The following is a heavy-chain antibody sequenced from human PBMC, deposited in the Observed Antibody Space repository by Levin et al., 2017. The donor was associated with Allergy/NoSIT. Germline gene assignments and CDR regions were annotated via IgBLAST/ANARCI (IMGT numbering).Heavy chain of an antibody. D-gene: IGHD3-10*01. Sequence: SQTLSLTCAVYGGSFSGYYWSWIRQPPGKGLEWIGEINHSGSTNYNPSLKSRVTISVDTSKNQFSLKLSSVTAADTAVYYCARSFGGSGSLAGGELDYWGQGTLVTVSS. CDR1: GGSFSGYY. V-gene: IGHV4-34*01. J-gene: IGHJ4*02. CDR2: INHSGST. CDR3: ARSFGGSGSLAGGELDY.